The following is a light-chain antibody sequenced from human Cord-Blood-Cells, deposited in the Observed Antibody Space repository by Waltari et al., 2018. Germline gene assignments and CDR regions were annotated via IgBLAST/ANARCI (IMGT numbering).Light chain of an antibody. V-gene: IGLV2-11*01. Sequence: QSALTQPRSVSGSPGQSVTISCTGTSSDVGGYNYVSWYQQHPGKAPQLMIYDVSKRPSGVPDRFSGSKSGNTASLTISGLQAEDEADYYCCSYAGRVFGGGTKLTVL. CDR2: DVS. J-gene: IGLJ3*02. CDR1: SSDVGGYNY. CDR3: CSYAGRV.